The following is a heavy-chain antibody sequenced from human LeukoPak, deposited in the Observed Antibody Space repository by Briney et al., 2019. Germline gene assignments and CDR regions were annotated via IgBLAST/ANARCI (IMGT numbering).Heavy chain of an antibody. CDR1: GGSISTYY. V-gene: IGHV4-59*01. D-gene: IGHD6-6*01. J-gene: IGHJ1*01. CDR2: IYHSGST. Sequence: SETLSLTCTVSGGSISTYYWNWIRQPPGKGLEWLGYIYHSGSTNYNPSLQSRVTISVDTSKNQFSLNLNSVTAADTAVYYCARGGAARLHFQNWGQGTLVTVSS. CDR3: ARGGAARLHFQN.